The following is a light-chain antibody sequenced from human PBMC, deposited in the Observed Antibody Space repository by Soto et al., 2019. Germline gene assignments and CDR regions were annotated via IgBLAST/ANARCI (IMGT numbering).Light chain of an antibody. V-gene: IGLV2-14*01. J-gene: IGLJ1*01. CDR1: SSDVGGYNY. Sequence: QSALTQPASVSGSPGQSITISCTGTSSDVGGYNYVSWYQQHPGTAPKLMIYDVSNRPSGVSKRFSGSKSGNTASLTISGLQAEDEADYYCSSYTSSSLYVFGTGTKVTVL. CDR3: SSYTSSSLYV. CDR2: DVS.